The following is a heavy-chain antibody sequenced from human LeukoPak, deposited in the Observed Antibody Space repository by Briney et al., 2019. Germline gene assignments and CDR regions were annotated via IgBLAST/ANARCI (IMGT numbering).Heavy chain of an antibody. D-gene: IGHD2-15*01. CDR2: ISTSSNSI. CDR1: GFTFNVYS. J-gene: IGHJ4*02. V-gene: IGHV3-21*01. Sequence: GGSLRLSCTASGFTFNVYSMSWVRQAPGKGLEWVLSISTSSNSIYYADSVKGQFTISRDNAKNSLYLQMNNLRAEDTAVYYCARGPSCSSVSCYTTGLFDYWGRGTLVAVSS. CDR3: ARGPSCSSVSCYTTGLFDY.